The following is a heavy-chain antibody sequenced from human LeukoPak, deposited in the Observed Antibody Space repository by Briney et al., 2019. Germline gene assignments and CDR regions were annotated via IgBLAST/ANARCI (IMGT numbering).Heavy chain of an antibody. CDR2: IYYSGST. V-gene: IGHV4-61*08. J-gene: IGHJ6*03. D-gene: IGHD3-3*01. CDR3: ARVGIGSGYPEGFYYYYMDV. CDR1: GGSISSGGYY. Sequence: SETLSLTCTVSGGSISSGGYYWSWIRQPPGKGLEWIGYIYYSGSTNYNPSLKSRVTISVDTSKNQFSLKLSSVTAADTAVYYCARVGIGSGYPEGFYYYYMDVWGKGTTVTVSS.